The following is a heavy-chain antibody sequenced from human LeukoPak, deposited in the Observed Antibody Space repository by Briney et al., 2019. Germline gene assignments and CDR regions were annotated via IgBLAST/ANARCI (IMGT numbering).Heavy chain of an antibody. Sequence: GGSLRLSCAASGFTFTSYTMYWVRQAPGKGLEWVSCITGGSDYIFYADSVRGRFTISRDNAKNSLYLQMNSLRAEDTAVYYCAKFKGHYGDSEYYFDYWGQGTLVTVSS. CDR2: ITGGSDYI. D-gene: IGHD3-10*01. CDR3: AKFKGHYGDSEYYFDY. J-gene: IGHJ4*02. CDR1: GFTFTSYT. V-gene: IGHV3-21*01.